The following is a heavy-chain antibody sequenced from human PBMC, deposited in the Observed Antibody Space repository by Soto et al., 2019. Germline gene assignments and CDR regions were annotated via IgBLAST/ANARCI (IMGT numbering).Heavy chain of an antibody. J-gene: IGHJ6*02. CDR1: GYSFTSYW. CDR2: IYPGDSDT. Sequence: GESLKISCKGSGYSFTSYWIGWVRQMPGKGLEWMGIIYPGDSDTRYSPSFQGQVTISADKSISTAYLQWSSLKASDTAMYYCARGGIAVAGTGHYYGMDVWGQGTTFTVSS. V-gene: IGHV5-51*01. D-gene: IGHD6-19*01. CDR3: ARGGIAVAGTGHYYGMDV.